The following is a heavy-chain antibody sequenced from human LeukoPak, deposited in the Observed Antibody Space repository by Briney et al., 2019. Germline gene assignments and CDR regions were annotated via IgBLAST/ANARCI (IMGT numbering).Heavy chain of an antibody. J-gene: IGHJ5*02. Sequence: ASVTVSCKASGYTFTSYGISWVRQAPGQGLEWMGWISAYNGNTNYAQKLQGRVTMTTDISTSTAYMELRSLRSDDTAVYYCARVGANYDILTGYYFNWFDPWGQGTLVTVSS. CDR2: ISAYNGNT. D-gene: IGHD3-9*01. CDR3: ARVGANYDILTGYYFNWFDP. CDR1: GYTFTSYG. V-gene: IGHV1-18*01.